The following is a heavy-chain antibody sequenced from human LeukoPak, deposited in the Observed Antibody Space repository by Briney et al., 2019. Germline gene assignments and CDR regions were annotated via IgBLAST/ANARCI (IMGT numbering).Heavy chain of an antibody. Sequence: GGSLRLSCAASGLTFSSYAMSWVRQAPGKGLEWVSAISGSGGSTYYADSVKGRFTISRDNSKNTLYLQMNSLRAEDTAVYYCAKAKGLHYYGSGSPDYWGQGTLVTVSS. D-gene: IGHD3-10*01. CDR1: GLTFSSYA. CDR2: ISGSGGST. CDR3: AKAKGLHYYGSGSPDY. V-gene: IGHV3-23*01. J-gene: IGHJ4*02.